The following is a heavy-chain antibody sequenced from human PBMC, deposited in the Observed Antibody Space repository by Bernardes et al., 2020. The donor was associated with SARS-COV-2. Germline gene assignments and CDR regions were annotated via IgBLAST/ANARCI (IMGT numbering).Heavy chain of an antibody. V-gene: IGHV3-30*18. CDR3: AKDVRNYADYGYYFDY. Sequence: VGSLRLSCAVSGFTLRDFGMHWVRQAPGKGLEWVAFMSYDGGNKYYADSVKGRFTISRDNSKNMVYLQINSLRAEDTAVYYCAKDVRNYADYGYYFDYWGQGTLVTVSS. CDR1: GFTLRDFG. J-gene: IGHJ4*02. CDR2: MSYDGGNK. D-gene: IGHD4-17*01.